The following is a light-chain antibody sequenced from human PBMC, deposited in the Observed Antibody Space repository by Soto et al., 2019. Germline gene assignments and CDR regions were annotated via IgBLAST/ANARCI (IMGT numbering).Light chain of an antibody. J-gene: IGKJ1*01. V-gene: IGKV1-5*03. CDR1: QSISSW. CDR2: KAS. CDR3: QQYNNYSWT. Sequence: DIQMTQSPSTLSASVGGRVTITCRASQSISSWLAWYQQKPGKAPKLLIYKASSLESGVPSRFSGSGSGTEFTLTINSLQTDDFATYYCQQYNNYSWTFGQGTKVEIK.